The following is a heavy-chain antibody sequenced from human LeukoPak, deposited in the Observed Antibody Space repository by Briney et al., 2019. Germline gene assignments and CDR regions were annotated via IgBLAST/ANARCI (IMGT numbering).Heavy chain of an antibody. CDR3: AKSYSTSWYGALGS. Sequence: GGSLRLSCTASGFTFSDHAINWVRQVPGKGLQWVSVITGSGGTTYYTESVRGRFTISRDNSKNTLYLEMNSLRAEDTAVYFCAKSYSTSWYGALGSWGQGTLVSVSS. CDR2: ITGSGGTT. V-gene: IGHV3-23*01. J-gene: IGHJ4*02. CDR1: GFTFSDHA. D-gene: IGHD6-13*01.